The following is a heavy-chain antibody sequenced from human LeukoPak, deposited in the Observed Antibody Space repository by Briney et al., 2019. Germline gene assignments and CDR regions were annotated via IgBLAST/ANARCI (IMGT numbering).Heavy chain of an antibody. D-gene: IGHD1-26*01. Sequence: GGSLRLSCAASGFTVSSNYMSWVRQAPGKGLEWVAIIYSGGSTYYEDSVKGRFTISRDNSKNTLYLQMNSLRAEDTAVYYCAREGLVGSTRAYWGQGTLVTVSP. CDR2: IYSGGST. CDR3: AREGLVGSTRAY. V-gene: IGHV3-53*01. J-gene: IGHJ4*02. CDR1: GFTVSSNY.